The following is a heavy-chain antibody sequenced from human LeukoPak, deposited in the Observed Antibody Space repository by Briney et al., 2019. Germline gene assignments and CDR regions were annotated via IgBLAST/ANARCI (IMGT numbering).Heavy chain of an antibody. Sequence: SETLSLTCSVSGGSINSNNHYWGWIRQPPGKGLEWIASIYFSGSTYYNPSLKSRVTVSVDTSKNHFSLKLSSVTAADTAVYYCAAVDTDKNYYYYYMDVWGKGTTVTVSS. D-gene: IGHD5-18*01. CDR3: AAVDTDKNYYYYYMDV. CDR2: IYFSGST. V-gene: IGHV4-39*02. CDR1: GGSINSNNHY. J-gene: IGHJ6*03.